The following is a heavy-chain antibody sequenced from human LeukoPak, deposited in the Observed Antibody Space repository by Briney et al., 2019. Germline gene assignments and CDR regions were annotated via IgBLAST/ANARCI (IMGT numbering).Heavy chain of an antibody. CDR1: GFTFSSYA. D-gene: IGHD3-3*01. Sequence: GGSLSLSCAASGFTFSSYAMTGVRQAPGKGLEWVSAISGSDGSTYYADSVKGRFTISRDNSKNTLYLQMNSLRAEDTAVYYCAKNLYDFWSGYYWGIDYWGQGTLVTVSS. CDR2: ISGSDGST. J-gene: IGHJ4*02. V-gene: IGHV3-23*01. CDR3: AKNLYDFWSGYYWGIDY.